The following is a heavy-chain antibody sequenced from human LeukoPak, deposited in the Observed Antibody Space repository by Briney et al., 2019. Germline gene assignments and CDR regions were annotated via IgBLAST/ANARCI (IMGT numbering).Heavy chain of an antibody. CDR3: ARRQGCSSTSCPPDY. CDR2: IYPGDSDT. Sequence: PGESLKISCRGSGYSFNTYWIGWVRQMPGKGLEWMGIIYPGDSDTRYSPSFQGQVTMSADKSINTAYLQWSSLKASDTAMYYCARRQGCSSTSCPPDYWGQGTLVTVSS. CDR1: GYSFNTYW. J-gene: IGHJ4*02. D-gene: IGHD2-2*01. V-gene: IGHV5-51*01.